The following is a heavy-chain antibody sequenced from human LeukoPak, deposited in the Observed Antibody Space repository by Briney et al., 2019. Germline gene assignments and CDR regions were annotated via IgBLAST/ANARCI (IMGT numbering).Heavy chain of an antibody. CDR3: ARDEDGPVRFADAFDI. D-gene: IGHD3-16*01. J-gene: IGHJ3*02. V-gene: IGHV1-2*02. CDR2: INPNSGGT. CDR1: GYTFTSYG. Sequence: GASVKVSCKASGYTFTSYGISWVRQAPGQGLEWMGWINPNSGGTNYAQKFQGRVTMTRDTSISTAYMELSRLRSDDTAVYYCARDEDGPVRFADAFDIWGQGTMVTVSS.